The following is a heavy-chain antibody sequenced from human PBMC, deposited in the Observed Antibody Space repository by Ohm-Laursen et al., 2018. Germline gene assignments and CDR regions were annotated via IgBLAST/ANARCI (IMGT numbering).Heavy chain of an antibody. Sequence: SETLSLTCAVSGYSISSGYFWGWIRQPPGKGLEWIGYIYYSGSTNYNPSLKSRVTISVDTSKNQFSLKLNSVTAADTAVYYCARGRTYYDSYFDYWGQGTLVTVSS. CDR1: GYSISSGYF. D-gene: IGHD3-22*01. CDR3: ARGRTYYDSYFDY. V-gene: IGHV4-61*01. CDR2: IYYSGST. J-gene: IGHJ4*02.